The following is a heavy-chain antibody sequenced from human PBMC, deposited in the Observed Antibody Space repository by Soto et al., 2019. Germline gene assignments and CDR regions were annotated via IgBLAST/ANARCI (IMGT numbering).Heavy chain of an antibody. CDR3: ARHYPYSISGGSEY. D-gene: IGHD6-13*01. J-gene: IGHJ4*01. CDR2: IDPNGSYT. CDR1: GYSFTSYW. V-gene: IGHV5-10-1*01. Sequence: PVESLKISCKGPGYSFTSYWTSWVRQIPGKGLEWMGTIDPNGSYTKYSPSFQGHVTISADKSISTAYLQWSSLRASDTAMHYCARHYPYSISGGSEYWG.